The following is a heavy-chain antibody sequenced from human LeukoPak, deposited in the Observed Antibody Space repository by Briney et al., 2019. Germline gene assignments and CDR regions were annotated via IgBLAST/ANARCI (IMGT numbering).Heavy chain of an antibody. J-gene: IGHJ3*02. V-gene: IGHV4-59*01. CDR2: AHSNGDT. CDR1: GGSTSGYY. D-gene: IGHD1-14*01. Sequence: PSETLSLTCTVSGGSTSGYYWSWTRQSPGRGLEWFGYAHSNGDTNYNPSFKSRVTISLDTSKNQFSLRLTSVTAAGTAVYYCVKYNRSPTVYALDIWGQGTMVTVSS. CDR3: VKYNRSPTVYALDI.